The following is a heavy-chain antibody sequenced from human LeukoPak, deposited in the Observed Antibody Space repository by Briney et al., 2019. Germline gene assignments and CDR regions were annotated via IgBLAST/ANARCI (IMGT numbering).Heavy chain of an antibody. CDR3: ARISTAMAFDY. CDR1: GGSISSGGYS. V-gene: IGHV4-30-2*01. D-gene: IGHD5-18*01. J-gene: IGHJ4*02. Sequence: SETLYLTCAVSGGSISSGGYSWSWIRQPPGKGLEWIGYIYHSGSTYYNPSLKSRVTISVDRSKNQFSLKLSSVTAADTAVYYCARISTAMAFDYWGQGTLVTVSS. CDR2: IYHSGST.